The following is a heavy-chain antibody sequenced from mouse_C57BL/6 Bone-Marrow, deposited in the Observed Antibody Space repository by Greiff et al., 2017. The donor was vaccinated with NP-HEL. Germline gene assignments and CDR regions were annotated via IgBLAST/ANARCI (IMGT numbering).Heavy chain of an antibody. CDR1: GYTFTSYW. J-gene: IGHJ4*01. Sequence: QVQLQQPGAELVKPGASVKLSCKASGYTFTSYWMHWVKQRTGQGLEWIGMIHPNSGSTNYNEKFKSKATLTVDKSSSTAYMQLSSLTSQDSAVYFYARLGYYGPMDYWGQGTSVTVSS. CDR3: ARLGYYGPMDY. CDR2: IHPNSGST. V-gene: IGHV1-64*01. D-gene: IGHD1-2*01.